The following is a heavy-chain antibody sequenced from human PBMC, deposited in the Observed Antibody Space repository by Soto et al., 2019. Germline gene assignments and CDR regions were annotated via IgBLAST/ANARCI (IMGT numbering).Heavy chain of an antibody. V-gene: IGHV1-69*06. Sequence: QMQLVQSGAEVKKPGSSVKVSCKASGGTLSRFINYPINWVRQAPGQGLEWMGGIVPNVGTVNYAQKFQGRVTITADKSTGTAYMEVRSLRSEDTALYDCARRETSGFLPYFGNWGQGTLVTVSS. CDR1: GGTLSRFINYP. CDR2: IVPNVGTV. CDR3: ARRETSGFLPYFGN. J-gene: IGHJ1*01. D-gene: IGHD3-3*01.